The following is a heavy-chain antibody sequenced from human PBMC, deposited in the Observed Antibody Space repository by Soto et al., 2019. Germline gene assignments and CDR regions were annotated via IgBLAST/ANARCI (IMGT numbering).Heavy chain of an antibody. Sequence: QVQLVESGGGVVQPGRSLRLSCAASGFTFSSYGMHWVRQAPGKGLEWVAVISYDGSNKYYADSVKGRFTISRDNSKNTLYLQMNSLRAEDTAVYYWAKPARRSRAGIAVAVNSFDYWGQGTLVTVSS. CDR2: ISYDGSNK. D-gene: IGHD6-19*01. CDR3: AKPARRSRAGIAVAVNSFDY. CDR1: GFTFSSYG. J-gene: IGHJ4*02. V-gene: IGHV3-30*18.